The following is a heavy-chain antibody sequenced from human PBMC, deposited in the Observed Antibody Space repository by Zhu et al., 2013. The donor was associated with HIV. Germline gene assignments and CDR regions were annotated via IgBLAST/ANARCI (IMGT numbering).Heavy chain of an antibody. CDR2: IIPIFGTA. D-gene: IGHD2-21*02. J-gene: IGHJ3*02. CDR3: ARDIVVVTAIPALYDAFDI. CDR1: GGTFSSYA. V-gene: IGHV1-69*01. Sequence: QVQLVQSGAEVKKPGSSVKVSCKASGGTFSSYAISWVRQAPGQGLEWMGGIIPIFGTANYAQKFQGRVTITADESTSTAYMELSSLRSEDTAVYYCARDIVVVTAIPALYDAFDIWGQGTMVTVSS.